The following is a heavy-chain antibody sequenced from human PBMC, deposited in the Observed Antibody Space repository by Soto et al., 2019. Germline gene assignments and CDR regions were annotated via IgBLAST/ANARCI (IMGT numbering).Heavy chain of an antibody. V-gene: IGHV3-23*01. CDR1: GFTFSGYV. CDR2: LGGSDDNT. D-gene: IGHD2-15*01. J-gene: IGHJ6*03. CDR3: ARGQGGTPYYMDV. Sequence: GGSLRLSCAASGFTFSGYVMRWVRQAPGKGLEWVSSLGGSDDNTYYADPVKGRFTISRDTPKNTLFLQMNSLRAEDTAVYYCARGQGGTPYYMDVWGKGTTVTVSS.